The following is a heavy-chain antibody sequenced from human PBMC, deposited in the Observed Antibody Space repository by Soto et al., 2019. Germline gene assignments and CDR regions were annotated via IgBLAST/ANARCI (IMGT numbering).Heavy chain of an antibody. V-gene: IGHV2-26*01. CDR3: ARIGDDYGDPLFDY. CDR1: GFSLSNARMG. Sequence: QVTLKESGPVLVKPTETLTLTCTVSGFSLSNARMGVSWIRQPPGKALEWLAHIFSNDEKSYSTSLKSRLTISKDTSKSQVVLTMTNMDPVDTATYYCARIGDDYGDPLFDYWGQGTLVTVSS. D-gene: IGHD4-17*01. J-gene: IGHJ4*02. CDR2: IFSNDEK.